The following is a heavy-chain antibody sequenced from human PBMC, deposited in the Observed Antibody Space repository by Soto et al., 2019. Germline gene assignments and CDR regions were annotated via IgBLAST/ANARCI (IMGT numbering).Heavy chain of an antibody. CDR1: GYTFTNFG. J-gene: IGHJ4*02. D-gene: IGHD4-17*01. CDR3: ARGGTTIDY. CDR2: ISAYNGNT. V-gene: IGHV1-18*01. Sequence: QVKLVQSGAEVKKPGASVKVSCKASGYTFTNFGISWVRQAPGQGLEWMGWISAYNGNTNYAQNFQGRVTMTTDTSTSTDYMELRSLRSADTAVYYFARGGTTIDYCGQGTLVTVS.